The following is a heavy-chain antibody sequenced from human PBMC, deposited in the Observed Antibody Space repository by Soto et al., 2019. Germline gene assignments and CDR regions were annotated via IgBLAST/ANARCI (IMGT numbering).Heavy chain of an antibody. CDR2: ISGSGGST. Sequence: PGGSLRLSCVASGVTFSSFAVSWVRQAPGKGLEWVSTISGSGGSTYYADSVKGRLTISRDNSKNTLSLHINSLRAEDTAVYYCAKAETYDFWSGLNFDYWGQGTLVTVSS. V-gene: IGHV3-23*01. J-gene: IGHJ4*02. CDR3: AKAETYDFWSGLNFDY. CDR1: GVTFSSFA. D-gene: IGHD3-3*01.